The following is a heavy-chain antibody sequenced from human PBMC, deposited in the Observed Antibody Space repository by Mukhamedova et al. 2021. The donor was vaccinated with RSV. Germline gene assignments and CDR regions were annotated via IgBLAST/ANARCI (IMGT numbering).Heavy chain of an antibody. D-gene: IGHD6-6*01. V-gene: IGHV3-23*01. CDR2: ISGTGGTT. Sequence: VRQAPGKGLEWVSAISGTGGTTYYADSVKGRFTISRDSSKNTLYLQMSSLRAEDTAVYYCAKGNYISSLDGNYYYMDVWGKGTT. CDR3: AKGNYISSLDGNYYYMDV. J-gene: IGHJ6*03.